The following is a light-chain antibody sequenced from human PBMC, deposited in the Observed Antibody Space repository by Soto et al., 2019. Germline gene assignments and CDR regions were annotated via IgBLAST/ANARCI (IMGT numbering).Light chain of an antibody. CDR2: DTS. Sequence: IVLTQSPGTLSLSPGERATLSCRTSQSVSNTYVAWYQQKPGQAPRLLIYDTSSRVTGIPDRFSGSGSGTDFTLTISRLEPEDFAVFYCQQYGTPEIIFGQGTRLE. V-gene: IGKV3-20*01. J-gene: IGKJ5*01. CDR1: QSVSNTY. CDR3: QQYGTPEII.